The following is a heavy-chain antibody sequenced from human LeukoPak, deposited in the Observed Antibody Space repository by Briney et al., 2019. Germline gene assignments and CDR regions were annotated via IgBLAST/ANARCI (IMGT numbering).Heavy chain of an antibody. CDR1: GFTFKKYW. J-gene: IGHJ4*02. D-gene: IGHD5-24*01. CDR2: IKEDGSET. CDR3: ARETPRRGETRDGYR. V-gene: IGHV3-7*01. Sequence: GGSLRLSCAASGFTFKKYWMNWVRQVPGKGLECLANIKEDGSETYYADSVKGRFTISRDNPKNLLYLQINSLRVEDTAVYYCARETPRRGETRDGYRWGQGTLVTVSS.